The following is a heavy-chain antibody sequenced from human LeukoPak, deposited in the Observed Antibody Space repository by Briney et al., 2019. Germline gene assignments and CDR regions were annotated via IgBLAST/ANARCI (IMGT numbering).Heavy chain of an antibody. CDR1: GFTFSSYA. V-gene: IGHV3-30*04. CDR3: ARVRRDYYDSSGHAFDI. D-gene: IGHD3-22*01. CDR2: ISYDGSNK. J-gene: IGHJ3*02. Sequence: GGSLRLSCAASGFTFSSYAMHWVRQAPGKGLEWVAVISYDGSNKSYADSVKGRFTISRDNSKNTLYLQMNSLRAEDTAVYYCARVRRDYYDSSGHAFDIWGQGTMVTVSS.